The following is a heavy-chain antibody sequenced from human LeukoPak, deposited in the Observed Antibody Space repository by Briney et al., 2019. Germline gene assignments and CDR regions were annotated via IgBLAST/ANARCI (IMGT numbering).Heavy chain of an antibody. Sequence: GESLKIYCKGSGYSFPSYWIGWVRQMPGKDLAWMGIIYPGDSDTRYSPSFQGQVTISADKPISTAYLQWSSLKASDTAMYYCARHDYYDIDKAPGDYWGQGTLVTVSS. J-gene: IGHJ4*02. CDR2: IYPGDSDT. D-gene: IGHD3-22*01. V-gene: IGHV5-51*01. CDR1: GYSFPSYW. CDR3: ARHDYYDIDKAPGDY.